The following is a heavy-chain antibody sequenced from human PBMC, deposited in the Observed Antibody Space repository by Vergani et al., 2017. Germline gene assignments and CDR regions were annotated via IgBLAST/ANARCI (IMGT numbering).Heavy chain of an antibody. Sequence: EVQLVESGGGLVQPGGSLRLSCAASGFTFSSYAMSWVRQAPGKGLEWVSAISGSGSDTYYANSVKGRFTISRDNSKNTLYLQMNSLRAEDTAVYYCAKANYYDSSGYYPSVDYWGQGTLVTVSS. CDR2: ISGSGSDT. V-gene: IGHV3-23*04. D-gene: IGHD3-22*01. CDR3: AKANYYDSSGYYPSVDY. CDR1: GFTFSSYA. J-gene: IGHJ4*02.